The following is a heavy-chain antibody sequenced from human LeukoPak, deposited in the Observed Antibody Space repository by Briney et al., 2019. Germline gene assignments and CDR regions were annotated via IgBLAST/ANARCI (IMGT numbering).Heavy chain of an antibody. D-gene: IGHD2-15*01. J-gene: IGHJ4*02. V-gene: IGHV3-21*01. CDR2: ISSGSSYI. CDR3: ARDRDPYCSGGSCYSLGY. Sequence: QPGGSLRLSCAASGFTFSSYSMNWVRQAPGKGLEWVSSISSGSSYIYYADSVKGRFTISRDNAKNSLYLQMNSLRAEDTAVYYCARDRDPYCSGGSCYSLGYWGQGTLVTVSS. CDR1: GFTFSSYS.